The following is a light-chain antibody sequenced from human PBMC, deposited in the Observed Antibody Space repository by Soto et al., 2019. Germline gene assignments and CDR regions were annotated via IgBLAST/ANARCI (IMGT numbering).Light chain of an antibody. CDR2: GTS. J-gene: IGKJ1*01. V-gene: IGKV3-20*01. CDR1: QSVTSNF. Sequence: EIVLTQSPGTLSLSPGERATLSCRASQSVTSNFLAWFQQRPGQAPGLLIYGTSNRATGIPDRFSGSGYGTDFTVSISRLEPEDFSVYYCQQYGSSPRTFGQGTKVEIK. CDR3: QQYGSSPRT.